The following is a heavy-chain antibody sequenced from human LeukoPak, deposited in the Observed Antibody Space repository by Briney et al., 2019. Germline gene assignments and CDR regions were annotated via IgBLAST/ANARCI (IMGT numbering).Heavy chain of an antibody. J-gene: IGHJ4*02. CDR2: IWYDGSHI. Sequence: GGSLRLSCVASGFSFSTHGVHWVRQAPGKGLDWVAIIWYDGSHINYADSVKGRFTISRDNSKNTLYPQMNSLRAEDTALYYCATENGDYTFGYWGQGTLVTVSS. CDR3: ATENGDYTFGY. CDR1: GFSFSTHG. D-gene: IGHD4-17*01. V-gene: IGHV3-33*01.